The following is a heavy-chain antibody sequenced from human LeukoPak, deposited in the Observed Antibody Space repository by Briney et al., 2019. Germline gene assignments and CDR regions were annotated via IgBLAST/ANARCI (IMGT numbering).Heavy chain of an antibody. V-gene: IGHV5-51*01. Sequence: GESLKISCEAFGYSFTGHWIGWVRQMPGRGLEFMGTIYPGDSDTRYSPSFEGRVTISVDKSMNTAYLQWSGLKASDTAMYYCARYGKSGTYSHGFDIWGQGTMVIASS. J-gene: IGHJ3*02. CDR3: ARYGKSGTYSHGFDI. CDR2: IYPGDSDT. D-gene: IGHD3-10*01. CDR1: GYSFTGHW.